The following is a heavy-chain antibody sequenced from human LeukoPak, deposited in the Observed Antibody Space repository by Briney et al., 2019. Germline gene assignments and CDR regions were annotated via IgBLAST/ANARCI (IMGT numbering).Heavy chain of an antibody. CDR2: INTGNGNT. Sequence: VASVKVSCKASGYTFASYAMHWVRQAPGQRLEWMGWINTGNGNTKYSQKFQGRVTITRATSASTAYMELSSLRSDDTAVYYCAKVHCISTNCNHIWTYFDYWGQGTLVTVSS. D-gene: IGHD2-2*01. CDR3: AKVHCISTNCNHIWTYFDY. V-gene: IGHV1-3*04. CDR1: GYTFASYA. J-gene: IGHJ4*02.